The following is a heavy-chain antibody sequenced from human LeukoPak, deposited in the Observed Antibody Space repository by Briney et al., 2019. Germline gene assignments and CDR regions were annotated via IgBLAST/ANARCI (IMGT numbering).Heavy chain of an antibody. D-gene: IGHD6-13*01. CDR2: ISAYNGNT. J-gene: IGHJ4*02. CDR3: ARDLTSGIAAANFFDY. V-gene: IGHV1-18*01. CDR1: GYTFTSYG. Sequence: ASVKVSCKASGYTFTSYGISWVRQAPGQGLEWMGWISAYNGNTNYAQKLQGRVTMTTDTSTSTAYMELRSLRSDDTAVYYCARDLTSGIAAANFFDYWGQGTLVTVSS.